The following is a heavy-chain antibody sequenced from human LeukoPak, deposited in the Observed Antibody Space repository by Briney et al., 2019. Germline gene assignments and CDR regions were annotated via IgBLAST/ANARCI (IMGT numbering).Heavy chain of an antibody. Sequence: GGSLRLSCAAFGFTFSSNAMSWVRQAPGKGLEGVSAISGSGGGTYYADSVKGRFTISRDNAKNTLYLQMNRLRAEDTAVYYCAKDARISMIVVVRGARPYYFDYWGQGTLVTVSS. D-gene: IGHD3-22*01. CDR3: AKDARISMIVVVRGARPYYFDY. CDR2: ISGSGGGT. J-gene: IGHJ4*02. V-gene: IGHV3-23*01. CDR1: GFTFSSNA.